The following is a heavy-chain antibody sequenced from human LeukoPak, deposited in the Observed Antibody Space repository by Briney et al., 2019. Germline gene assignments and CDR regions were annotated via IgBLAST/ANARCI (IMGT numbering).Heavy chain of an antibody. CDR1: GRSFSGYY. V-gene: IGHV4-34*01. J-gene: IGHJ5*02. Sequence: SETLSLTCAVYGRSFSGYYWSWIRQPPGKGLEWIGEINHSGSTNYNPSLKSRVTISVDTSKNQFSLKLSSVTAADTAVYYCARRFRYSSGWYSYYWFDPWGQGTLVTVSS. CDR2: INHSGST. D-gene: IGHD6-19*01. CDR3: ARRFRYSSGWYSYYWFDP.